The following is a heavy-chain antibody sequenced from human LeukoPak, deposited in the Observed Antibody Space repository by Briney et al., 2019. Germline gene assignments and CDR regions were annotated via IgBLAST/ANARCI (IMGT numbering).Heavy chain of an antibody. CDR3: ARRYDPYGLDV. V-gene: IGHV4-61*02. J-gene: IGHJ6*02. CDR2: IYTSGST. CDR1: GGSISSGSYY. D-gene: IGHD3-3*01. Sequence: SETLSLTCTVSGGSISSGSYYWSWIRQPAGKGLEWIGRIYTSGSTNYNPSLKSRVTISVDTSKNQFSLKLSSVTAADTAVYYCARRYDPYGLDVWGHGPRSPSP.